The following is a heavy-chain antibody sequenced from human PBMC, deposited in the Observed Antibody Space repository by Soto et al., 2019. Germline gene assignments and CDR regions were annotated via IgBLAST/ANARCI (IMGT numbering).Heavy chain of an antibody. CDR2: IYYSGST. CDR3: ARRYSGYGDY. D-gene: IGHD5-12*01. Sequence: SETLSLTCTVSGGSISSSSYFWGWIRQPPGKELEWIGSIYYSGSTYYNPSLKSRVTVSVDTSKNQFSLKLSSVTAADTAVYYCARRYSGYGDYWGQGTLVTVS. CDR1: GGSISSSSYF. J-gene: IGHJ4*02. V-gene: IGHV4-39*01.